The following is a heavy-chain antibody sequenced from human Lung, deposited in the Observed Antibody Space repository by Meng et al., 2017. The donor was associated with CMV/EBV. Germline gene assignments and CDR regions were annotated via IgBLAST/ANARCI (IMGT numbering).Heavy chain of an antibody. D-gene: IGHD3-3*01. CDR2: IYHSGSN. CDR3: ARDNWSGYYAAVDYYYYGMDV. J-gene: IGHJ6*02. Sequence: SETLSLTCAVSGGPISSSNWLSSVRQPPGKGLEWIGEIYHSGSNNYNPSLKSRVTISVDKSKNQFSLKLRSVTAADTAVYYCARDNWSGYYAAVDYYYYGMDVWGQGTTVTVSS. CDR1: GGPISSSNW. V-gene: IGHV4-4*02.